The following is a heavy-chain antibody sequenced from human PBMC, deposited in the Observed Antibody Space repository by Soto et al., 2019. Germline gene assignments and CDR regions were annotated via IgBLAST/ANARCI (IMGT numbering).Heavy chain of an antibody. CDR2: IYPGDSDT. D-gene: IGHD3-22*01. CDR3: ARLVVILDDAFDI. J-gene: IGHJ3*02. CDR1: GCSFAGYW. Sequence: GESLRISYKGSGCSFAGYWIGWVRQMPGKGLEWMGIIYPGDSDTRYSPSFQGQVTISADKSISTAYLQWSSLKASDTAMYYCARLVVILDDAFDIWGQGTMVTVSS. V-gene: IGHV5-51*01.